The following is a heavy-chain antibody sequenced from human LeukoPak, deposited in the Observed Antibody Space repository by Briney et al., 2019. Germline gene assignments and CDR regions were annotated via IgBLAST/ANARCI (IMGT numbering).Heavy chain of an antibody. D-gene: IGHD6-13*01. CDR3: AKARRYRSSWYHDY. Sequence: GGSLRLSCAASGFTLSSYGMHWVRQAPGKGLEWVAVISYAGSNKYYVDSVKGRFTISRDNSKNTLYLQMNSLRAEDTAVYYCAKARRYRSSWYHDYWGQGSLVTVSS. V-gene: IGHV3-30*18. CDR1: GFTLSSYG. CDR2: ISYAGSNK. J-gene: IGHJ4*02.